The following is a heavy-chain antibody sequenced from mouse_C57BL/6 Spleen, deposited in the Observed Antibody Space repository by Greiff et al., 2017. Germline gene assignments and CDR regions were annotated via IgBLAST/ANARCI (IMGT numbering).Heavy chain of an antibody. CDR1: EYDFPSHD. V-gene: IGHV5-2*01. Sequence: EVKLVESGGGLVQPGASLKLSCESNEYDFPSHDMSWVRKTPEKRLELVAAINSDGGSTYYPDTMESRFIISRDNTKKTLYLQMSSLRSEDSALYYCARHVYGNYGYFDVWGTGTTVTVSS. D-gene: IGHD2-10*02. CDR3: ARHVYGNYGYFDV. CDR2: INSDGGST. J-gene: IGHJ1*03.